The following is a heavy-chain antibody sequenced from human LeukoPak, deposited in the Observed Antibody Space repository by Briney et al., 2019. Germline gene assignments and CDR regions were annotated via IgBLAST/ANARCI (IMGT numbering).Heavy chain of an antibody. CDR3: ARDILDGDYGLGKGYYYYYYMDV. CDR2: INHSGST. D-gene: IGHD4-17*01. V-gene: IGHV4-39*07. CDR1: GGSISRSSYY. Sequence: PSETLSLTCTVSGGSISRSSYYWGWVRQPPGKGLEWIGEINHSGSTNYNPSLKSRVTISVDTSKNQFSLKLSSVTAADTAVYYCARDILDGDYGLGKGYYYYYYMDVWGKGTTVTVSS. J-gene: IGHJ6*03.